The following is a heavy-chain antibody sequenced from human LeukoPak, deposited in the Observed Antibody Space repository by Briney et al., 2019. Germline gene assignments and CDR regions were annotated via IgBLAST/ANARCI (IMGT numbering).Heavy chain of an antibody. D-gene: IGHD4-11*01. J-gene: IGHJ4*02. Sequence: SETLSLTCTVPGGSISSYYWSWIRQPPGKGLECIGYIYYSGSTTYNPSLKSRVTISVDTSKNQFSLKLSSVTDADTVVYYCARTGYSNYDYWGQGTLVTVSS. CDR3: ARTGYSNYDY. CDR2: IYYSGST. CDR1: GGSISSYY. V-gene: IGHV4-59*08.